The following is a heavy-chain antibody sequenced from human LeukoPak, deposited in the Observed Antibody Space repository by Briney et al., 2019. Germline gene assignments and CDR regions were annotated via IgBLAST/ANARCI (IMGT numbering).Heavy chain of an antibody. CDR1: GFTVSSNY. CDR3: ARDMYYGDYEIDY. V-gene: IGHV3-53*01. CDR2: IYSGGST. Sequence: PGGSLRLSCAASGFTVSSNYMSWVRQAPGKGLEWVSVIYSGGSTYYADSVKGRFTISRDNAKSSLFLQMNSLRDEDTAVYYCARDMYYGDYEIDYWGQGTLVTVSS. D-gene: IGHD4-17*01. J-gene: IGHJ4*02.